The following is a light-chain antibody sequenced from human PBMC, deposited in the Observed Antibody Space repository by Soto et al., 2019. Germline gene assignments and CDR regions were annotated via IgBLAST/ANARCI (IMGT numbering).Light chain of an antibody. CDR1: HSVSSNY. J-gene: IGKJ1*01. Sequence: EIVLTQSPGTLSLSPGERATLSCRSSHSVSSNYLAWYQQKPGQAPRLLIYDVSSRATGIPDRFSGSGSGTDFTLTISRLEPVDFAVYYCQQYGLSPTCGQGTKVEIK. V-gene: IGKV3-20*01. CDR2: DVS. CDR3: QQYGLSPT.